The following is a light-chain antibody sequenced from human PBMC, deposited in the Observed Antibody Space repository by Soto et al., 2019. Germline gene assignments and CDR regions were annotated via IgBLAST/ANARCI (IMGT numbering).Light chain of an antibody. CDR1: QSVNNNY. CDR2: GAS. J-gene: IGKJ2*01. CDR3: QQYGSSQYT. V-gene: IGKV3-20*01. Sequence: ESVLTQSPGTLSLSPGERATLSCRASQSVNNNYLAWYQQKPRQAPRLLIYGASSRATGIPDRFSGSGCGTDFTLTISRLEPEDFAVYYCQQYGSSQYTFGQGTKLEIK.